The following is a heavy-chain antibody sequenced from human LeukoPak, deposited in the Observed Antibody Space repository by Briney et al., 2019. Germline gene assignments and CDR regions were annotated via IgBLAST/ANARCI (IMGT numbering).Heavy chain of an antibody. Sequence: ASVKVSCKASGYTFTSYYMHWVRQAPGQGLEWMGIINPSGGSTSYAQKFQGRVTMTTDTSTSTAYMELRSLRSDDTAVYYCARMGAAARLDWFDPWGQGTLVTVSS. D-gene: IGHD6-6*01. V-gene: IGHV1-46*01. J-gene: IGHJ5*02. CDR1: GYTFTSYY. CDR2: INPSGGST. CDR3: ARMGAAARLDWFDP.